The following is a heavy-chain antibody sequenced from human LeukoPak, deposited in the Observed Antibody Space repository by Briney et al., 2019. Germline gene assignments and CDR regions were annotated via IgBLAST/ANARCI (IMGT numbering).Heavy chain of an antibody. CDR1: GYSFTTYW. CDR2: IYPGDSDT. D-gene: IGHD3-10*01. Sequence: ESLKISFKGSGYSFTTYWIGWVRQMPGKSLEWMGIIYPGDSDTIHSPSFQGQVTISADKSINTNYLQWSSLKASDTAMYYCARQEGVYYYGSGSYLDYWGQGTLVTVSS. CDR3: ARQEGVYYYGSGSYLDY. J-gene: IGHJ4*02. V-gene: IGHV5-51*01.